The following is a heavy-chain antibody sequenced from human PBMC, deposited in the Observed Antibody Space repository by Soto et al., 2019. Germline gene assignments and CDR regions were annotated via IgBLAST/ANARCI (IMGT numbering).Heavy chain of an antibody. Sequence: QLLESGPGLVKPSETLSLTCTVSGGSISSSSYYWGWIRQPPGKGLEWIGSIYYSGSTYYNPSLKSRVTISVDTSKNQFPLKLSSVTAADTAVYYCASQLEWSPEWGQGTLVTVSS. D-gene: IGHD3-3*01. J-gene: IGHJ4*02. CDR3: ASQLEWSPE. V-gene: IGHV4-39*01. CDR2: IYYSGST. CDR1: GGSISSSSYY.